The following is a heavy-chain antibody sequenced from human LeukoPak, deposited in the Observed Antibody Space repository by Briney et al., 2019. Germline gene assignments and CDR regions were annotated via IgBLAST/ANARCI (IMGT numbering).Heavy chain of an antibody. V-gene: IGHV1-8*02. CDR3: AREGITMVRGKRRAFDY. J-gene: IGHJ4*02. Sequence: GASVKVSCKASGYTFTSYGISWVRQAPGQGLEWMGWMNPNSGNTGYAQKFQGRVTMTRNTSISTAYMELSSLRSEDTAVYYCAREGITMVRGKRRAFDYWGQGTLVTVSS. CDR2: MNPNSGNT. D-gene: IGHD3-10*01. CDR1: GYTFTSYG.